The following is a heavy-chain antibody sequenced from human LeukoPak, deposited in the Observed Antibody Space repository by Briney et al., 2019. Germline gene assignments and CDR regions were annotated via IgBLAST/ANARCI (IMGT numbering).Heavy chain of an antibody. CDR1: GYPFTSYY. J-gene: IGHJ4*02. V-gene: IGHV1-2*02. CDR3: ARDLRLFDY. Sequence: ASVKVSCKASGYPFTSYYMHWLRQAPGQGLEWMGWINFSGGTKYAEKFRGRVTVTRDTSMATAYMELTSLTSDDTAVYYCARDLRLFDYWGQGTQVTVSA. CDR2: INFSGGT. D-gene: IGHD3-3*01.